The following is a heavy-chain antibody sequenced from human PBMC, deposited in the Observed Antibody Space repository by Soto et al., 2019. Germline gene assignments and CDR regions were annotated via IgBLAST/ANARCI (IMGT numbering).Heavy chain of an antibody. D-gene: IGHD3-22*01. CDR3: ARTYHDYDRSGSDEFEI. J-gene: IGHJ3*02. Sequence: GDSLKISGKGSGYSFTSYWIGWVRQMPGKGLEWMGIIYPGDSDTRYSPSFQGQVTISADKSISTAYLQWSSLKASDTAMYYCARTYHDYDRSGSDEFEIWGQGPMVTVSS. V-gene: IGHV5-51*01. CDR2: IYPGDSDT. CDR1: GYSFTSYW.